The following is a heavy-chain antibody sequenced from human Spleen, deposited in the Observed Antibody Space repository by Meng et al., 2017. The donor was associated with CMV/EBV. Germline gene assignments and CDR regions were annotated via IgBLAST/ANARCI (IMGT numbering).Heavy chain of an antibody. V-gene: IGHV4-61*01. D-gene: IGHD3-3*01. J-gene: IGHJ6*02. CDR2: IYYSGST. CDR1: GGSVSSGSYY. Sequence: GSLRLSCTVSGGSVSSGSYYWSWIRQPPGKGLEWIGYIYYSGSTNYNPSLKSRVTISVDTSKNQFSLKLSSVTAADTAVYYCARAPYDFWSGYSYYYYGMDVWGQGTTVTVSS. CDR3: ARAPYDFWSGYSYYYYGMDV.